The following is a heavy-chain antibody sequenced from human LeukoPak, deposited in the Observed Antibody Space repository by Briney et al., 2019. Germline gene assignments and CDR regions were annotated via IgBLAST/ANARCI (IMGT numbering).Heavy chain of an antibody. J-gene: IGHJ4*02. CDR1: GFTFGDYA. CDR2: IRRKPYGGTT. CDR3: TRYGTAMANFDY. D-gene: IGHD5-18*01. V-gene: IGHV3-49*03. Sequence: GGSLRLSCIASGFTFGDYAMSWFRQAPGKGLEWVGFIRRKPYGGTTEYAASVKGRFSISRDDSKSIAYLQMNSLKTEDTAVYYCTRYGTAMANFDYWGQGTLVTVSS.